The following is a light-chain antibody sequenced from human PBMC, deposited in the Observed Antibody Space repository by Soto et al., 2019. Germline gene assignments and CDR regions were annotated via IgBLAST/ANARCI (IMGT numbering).Light chain of an antibody. CDR1: QSVGSSY. J-gene: IGKJ1*01. V-gene: IGKV3-20*01. CDR2: GAS. Sequence: EIVLTQSPGTLSVSPGERATLSCRASQSVGSSYLAWYQQKPGQAPRLLIFGASNRATGIPERFGGSGSGTDFTLTIYRLEPEDVAVYYCQQYATSQWTFGQGTRVEIK. CDR3: QQYATSQWT.